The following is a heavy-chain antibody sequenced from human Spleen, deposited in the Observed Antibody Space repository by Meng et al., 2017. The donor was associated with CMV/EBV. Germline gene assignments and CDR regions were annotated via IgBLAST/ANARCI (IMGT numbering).Heavy chain of an antibody. CDR3: ARLSSTSPRFDY. CDR2: IYYSGST. V-gene: IGHV4-61*01. Sequence: TVSGGSVSSGSYYWSWIRQPPGKGLEWIGYIYYSGSTNYNPSLKSRVTISVDTSKSQFSLKLSSVTAADTAVYYCARLSSTSPRFDYWGQGTLVTVSS. D-gene: IGHD2-2*01. J-gene: IGHJ4*02. CDR1: GGSVSSGSYY.